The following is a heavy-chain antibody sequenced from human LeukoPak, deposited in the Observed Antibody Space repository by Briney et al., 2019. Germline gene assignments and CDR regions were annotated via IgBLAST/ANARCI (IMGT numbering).Heavy chain of an antibody. D-gene: IGHD4-17*01. CDR1: GFTFSDYY. V-gene: IGHV3-11*04. J-gene: IGHJ4*02. CDR3: AREGRYGDYFDY. CDR2: ISSSGSTI. Sequence: GGSLRLSCAVSGFTFSDYYMNWIRQAPGKGLEWVSYISSSGSTIYYADSVKGRFTISRDNAKNSLYLQMNSLRAEDTAVYYCAREGRYGDYFDYWGQGTLVTVSS.